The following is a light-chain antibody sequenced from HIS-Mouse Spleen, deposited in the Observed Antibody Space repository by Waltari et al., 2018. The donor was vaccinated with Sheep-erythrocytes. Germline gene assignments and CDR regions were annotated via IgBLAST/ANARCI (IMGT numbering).Light chain of an antibody. CDR2: DAS. CDR3: QQRSNWYT. CDR1: QSVSSY. Sequence: TLSLSPGVRATLSCRASQSVSSYLAWYQQKPDQAPRLLIYDASKRATGIPASFSGSGSGTDFTITISRLEPEDFAVYYCQQRSNWYTFGQGTKLEIK. J-gene: IGKJ2*01. V-gene: IGKV3-11*01.